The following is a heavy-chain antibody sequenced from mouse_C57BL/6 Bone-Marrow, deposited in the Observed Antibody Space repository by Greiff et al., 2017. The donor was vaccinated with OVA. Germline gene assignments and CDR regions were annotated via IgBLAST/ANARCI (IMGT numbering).Heavy chain of an antibody. CDR1: GFTFTDDY. V-gene: IGHV14-4*01. Sequence: EVKLMESGAELVRPGASVKLSCTASGFTFTDDYMRWVKQRPEQGLEWIGWIYPENGDTAYPPKFPVKATITADTSSNTAYLQLSSLTSEDTAVYYCTGRGSTWYFDVWGTGTTVTVSS. CDR3: TGRGSTWYFDV. D-gene: IGHD1-1*01. J-gene: IGHJ1*03. CDR2: IYPENGDT.